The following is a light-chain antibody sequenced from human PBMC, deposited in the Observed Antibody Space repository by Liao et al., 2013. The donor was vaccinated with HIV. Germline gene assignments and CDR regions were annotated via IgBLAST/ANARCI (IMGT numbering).Light chain of an antibody. J-gene: IGLJ2*01. V-gene: IGLV3-1*01. Sequence: SYELTQPPSVSVSPGQTASIPCSGDKLGERYACWYQQKPGQSPVLVIYQDTKRPSGIPERFSGSNVGNTATLTISGTQAMDEADYYCQAWDGTTVIFGGGTKLTVL. CDR2: QDT. CDR1: KLGERY. CDR3: QAWDGTTVI.